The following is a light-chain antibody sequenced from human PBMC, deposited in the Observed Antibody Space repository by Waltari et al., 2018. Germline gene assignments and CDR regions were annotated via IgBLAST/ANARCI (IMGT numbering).Light chain of an antibody. CDR3: QLYYGDSLT. CDR1: QGISNS. Sequence: DIQMTQSPCSLSASVGDTVTITCRASQGISNSLAWYQQKPGEAPKLLLSAASRLESGVPSRFSGSGSGTDYTLTISRLQPEDLATYFCQLYYGDSLTFGGGTKVEIK. J-gene: IGKJ4*01. CDR2: AAS. V-gene: IGKV1-NL1*01.